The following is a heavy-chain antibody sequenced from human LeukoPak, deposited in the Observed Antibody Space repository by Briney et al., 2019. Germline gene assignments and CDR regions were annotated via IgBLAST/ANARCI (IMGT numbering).Heavy chain of an antibody. CDR2: IWYVGSNK. CDR1: GFTFSSYG. V-gene: IGHV3-33*01. CDR3: ARAGEVVVPAAILDYYYYMDV. Sequence: GRSLRLSCAASGFTFSSYGMHWVRQAPGKGLEWVAVIWYVGSNKYYADSVKGRFTISRDNSKNTLYLQMNSLRAEDTAVYYCARAGEVVVPAAILDYYYYMDVWGKGTTVTVSS. D-gene: IGHD2-2*02. J-gene: IGHJ6*03.